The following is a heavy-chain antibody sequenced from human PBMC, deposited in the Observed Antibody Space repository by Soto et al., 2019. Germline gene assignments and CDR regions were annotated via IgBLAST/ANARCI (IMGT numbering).Heavy chain of an antibody. J-gene: IGHJ4*02. Sequence: SETLSLTCTVSGGSISSSSYYWGWIRQPPGKGLEWIGSIYYSGSTYYNPSLKSRVTISVDTSKNQFSLKLSSVTAAYTAGYYCASGITMVRGVITSFDYWGQGTLVTVSS. CDR2: IYYSGST. CDR3: ASGITMVRGVITSFDY. V-gene: IGHV4-39*01. D-gene: IGHD3-10*01. CDR1: GGSISSSSYY.